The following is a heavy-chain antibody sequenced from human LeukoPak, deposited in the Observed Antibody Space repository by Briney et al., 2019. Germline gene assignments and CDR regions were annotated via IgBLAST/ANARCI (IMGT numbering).Heavy chain of an antibody. CDR1: GGSISSGDYY. CDR2: IYYSGST. V-gene: IGHV4-30-4*08. CDR3: ARGRDLEWSANWFDP. D-gene: IGHD3-3*01. Sequence: SETLSLTCTVSGGSISSGDYYWSWIRQPPGKGLEWIGYIYYSGSTYYNPSLKSRVTISVDTSKNQFSLKLSSVTAADTAVYYCARGRDLEWSANWFDPWGQGTLVTVSS. J-gene: IGHJ5*02.